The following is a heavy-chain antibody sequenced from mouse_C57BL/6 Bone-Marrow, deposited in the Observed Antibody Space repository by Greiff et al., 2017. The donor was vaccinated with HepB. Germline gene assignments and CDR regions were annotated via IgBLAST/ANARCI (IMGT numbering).Heavy chain of an antibody. CDR1: GYTFTDYN. D-gene: IGHD2-4*01. Sequence: EVQLQQSGPELVKPGASVKIPCKASGYTFTDYNMDWVKQSHGKSLEWIGDINPNNGGTIYNQKFKGKATLTVDKSSSTAYMELRSLTSEDTAVYYCARSHDYDVGAWFAYWGQGTTLTVSS. V-gene: IGHV1-18*01. CDR3: ARSHDYDVGAWFAY. J-gene: IGHJ2*01. CDR2: INPNNGGT.